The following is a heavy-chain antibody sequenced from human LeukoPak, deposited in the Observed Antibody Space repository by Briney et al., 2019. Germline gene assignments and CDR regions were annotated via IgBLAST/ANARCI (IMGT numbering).Heavy chain of an antibody. CDR3: ARGLLWFGELSAEAAFDI. D-gene: IGHD3-10*01. CDR1: GYTFTSYG. J-gene: IGHJ3*02. V-gene: IGHV1-18*01. CDR2: ISAYNGNT. Sequence: ASVKVSCKASGYTFTSYGISWVRQAPGQGLEWMGWISAYNGNTNYAQKLQGRVTMTTDTSTSTAYMELRSLRSDDTAVYYCARGLLWFGELSAEAAFDIWGQGTMVTVSS.